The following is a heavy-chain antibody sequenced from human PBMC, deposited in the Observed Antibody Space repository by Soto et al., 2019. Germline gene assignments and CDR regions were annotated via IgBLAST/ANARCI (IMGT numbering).Heavy chain of an antibody. D-gene: IGHD4-17*01. CDR3: AREGDYGDYEGEGYFDC. J-gene: IGHJ4*02. Sequence: QVQLVQSGAEVKKPGSSVKVSCKASGGTFSSYAISWVRQAPGQGLEWMGGIIPIFGTANYAQKFQGRVTITADESTSKAYMELSSLRYEDTAVYYCAREGDYGDYEGEGYFDCWGQGTLVTVSS. CDR2: IIPIFGTA. V-gene: IGHV1-69*12. CDR1: GGTFSSYA.